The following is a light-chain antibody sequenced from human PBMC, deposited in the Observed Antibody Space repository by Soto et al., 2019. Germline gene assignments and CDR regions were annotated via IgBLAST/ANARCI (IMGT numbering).Light chain of an antibody. J-gene: IGKJ5*01. CDR3: QQYHTWPPSTT. V-gene: IGKV3D-15*01. CDR2: HSS. CDR1: QTVSSH. Sequence: TQSPANLSVSPGYIATLSCRASQTVSSHLAWYQHKNGQAPRLLIYHSSIRATGIPARFSGSGSGTEFILTISSLQSEDFAVYYCQQYHTWPPSTTFGQGTRLEIK.